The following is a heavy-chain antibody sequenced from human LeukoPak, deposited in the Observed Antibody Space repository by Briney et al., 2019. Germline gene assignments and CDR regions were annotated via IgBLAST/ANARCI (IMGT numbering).Heavy chain of an antibody. D-gene: IGHD2-15*01. V-gene: IGHV4-39*07. CDR1: GGSISSSSYY. CDR3: AKSGLNRFDY. J-gene: IGHJ4*02. CDR2: IYYSGST. Sequence: PSETLSLTCTVSGGSISSSSYYWGWIRQPPGKGLEWIGSIYYSGSTYYNPSLKSRVTISVDTSKNQFSLKLSSVTAADTAVYYCAKSGLNRFDYWGQGAPVTVSS.